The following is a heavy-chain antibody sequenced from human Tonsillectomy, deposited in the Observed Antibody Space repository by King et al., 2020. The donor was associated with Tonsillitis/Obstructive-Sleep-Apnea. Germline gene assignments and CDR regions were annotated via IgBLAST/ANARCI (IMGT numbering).Heavy chain of an antibody. J-gene: IGHJ4*02. CDR1: GYTFTNFG. CDR3: AGRAPVVAALHDY. V-gene: IGHV1-18*01. CDR2: ITAYNGDA. Sequence: VQLVESGAEVKKPGASVKVSCKASGYTFTNFGISWVRQAPGQGLEWMGRITAYNGDANCAQKPQGRLTMTTDTSTGTAYMELRSLTSDDTAVYYCAGRAPVVAALHDYWGQGTLVTVSS. D-gene: IGHD2-15*01.